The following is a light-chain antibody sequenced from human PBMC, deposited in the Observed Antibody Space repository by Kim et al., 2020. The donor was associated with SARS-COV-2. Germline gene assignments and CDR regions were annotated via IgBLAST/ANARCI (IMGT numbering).Light chain of an antibody. V-gene: IGKV1-33*01. CDR1: QDITIF. CDR3: QHYGDLFT. Sequence: DIQLTQSPSSLSASVGDSVTITCQASQDITIFLHWYQHKPGKAPKLLIYDASNLETGVPSRFSGAGSGTHFTFTISNLQPEDFATYYCQHYGDLFTFGPGTKVDIK. J-gene: IGKJ3*01. CDR2: DAS.